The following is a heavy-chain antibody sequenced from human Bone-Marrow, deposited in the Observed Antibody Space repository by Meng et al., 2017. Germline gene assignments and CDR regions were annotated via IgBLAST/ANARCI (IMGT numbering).Heavy chain of an antibody. J-gene: IGHJ6*02. CDR3: ARGSHSYDYVWGSYPTAGDYYYGMDV. Sequence: SVKLACKASGGTFSSYTISWVRQAPGQGLEWMGRIIPILGIANYAQKCQGRVTITADKSTSTAYMEMSSLRSEDTSVYYCARGSHSYDYVWGSYPTAGDYYYGMDVWGQGTTVTVSS. CDR2: IIPILGIA. CDR1: GGTFSSYT. V-gene: IGHV1-69*02. D-gene: IGHD3-16*02.